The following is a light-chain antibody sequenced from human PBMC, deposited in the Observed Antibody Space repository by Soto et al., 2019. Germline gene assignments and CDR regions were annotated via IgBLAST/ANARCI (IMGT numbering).Light chain of an antibody. CDR2: GAS. V-gene: IGKV3-15*01. CDR1: QSVSSN. J-gene: IGKJ5*01. Sequence: EIVMTQSPATLSVSPGERATLSCRASQSVSSNLAWYQQKPGQAPRLLIYGASTRATGIPDRFSGSGSGTDFTLTITRLEPEDFAIYYCQQRNNWPPITFGQGTRLEI. CDR3: QQRNNWPPIT.